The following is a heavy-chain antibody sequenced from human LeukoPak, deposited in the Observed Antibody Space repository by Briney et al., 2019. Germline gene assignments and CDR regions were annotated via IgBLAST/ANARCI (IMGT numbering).Heavy chain of an antibody. CDR3: AGSNTYYYMDV. V-gene: IGHV3-23*01. Sequence: GGSLRLSCAASGFTFSSYAMSWVRQAPGKGLEWVSAISGSGGTTYYADSVKGRFTISRDDSKNTLYLQMNSLRAEDTAVYHCAGSNTYYYMDVWGKGTTVTVSS. CDR1: GFTFSSYA. J-gene: IGHJ6*03. D-gene: IGHD2/OR15-2a*01. CDR2: ISGSGGTT.